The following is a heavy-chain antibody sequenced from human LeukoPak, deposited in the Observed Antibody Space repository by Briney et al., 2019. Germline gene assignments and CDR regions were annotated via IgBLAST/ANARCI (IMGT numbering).Heavy chain of an antibody. CDR3: AKGASGTDWYYYYYMDV. V-gene: IGHV3-11*01. D-gene: IGHD6-13*01. J-gene: IGHJ6*03. CDR1: AFTFSDYY. CDR2: ISSSGSTI. Sequence: GGSLRLACAASAFTFSDYYMSWIRQAPGKGLEWVSYISSSGSTIYYADSVKGRFTISRDNAKNSLYMQMNSLRAEDTAVYYCAKGASGTDWYYYYYMDVWGKGTTVTISS.